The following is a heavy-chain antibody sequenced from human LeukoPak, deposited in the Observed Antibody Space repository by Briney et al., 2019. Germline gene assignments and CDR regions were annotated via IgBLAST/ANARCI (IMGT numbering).Heavy chain of an antibody. CDR3: ARVTSGTYHY. J-gene: IGHJ4*02. CDR1: GYTFTDYY. V-gene: IGHV1-2*02. Sequence: ASVTVSCKAPGYTFTDYYLHWVRQAPGQGLEWMGWINAKNGGTEYAQKFQGRVTLTRDTSISTGYMVLTSLRYDDTAVYYCARVTSGTYHYWGQGTLVIISS. CDR2: INAKNGGT. D-gene: IGHD1-26*01.